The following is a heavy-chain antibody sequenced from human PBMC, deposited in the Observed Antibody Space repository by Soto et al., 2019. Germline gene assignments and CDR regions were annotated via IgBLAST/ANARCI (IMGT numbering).Heavy chain of an antibody. D-gene: IGHD6-25*01. V-gene: IGHV3-21*01. J-gene: IGHJ4*02. CDR3: ARALRPAAAGWDYFDY. Sequence: GGSLRLSCAASGFTFSSYSMNWVRQAPGKGLEWVSSISSSSSYIYYADSVKGRFTISRDNAKNSLYLQMNSLRAEDTAVYYCARALRPAAAGWDYFDYWGQGTLVTVSS. CDR2: ISSSSSYI. CDR1: GFTFSSYS.